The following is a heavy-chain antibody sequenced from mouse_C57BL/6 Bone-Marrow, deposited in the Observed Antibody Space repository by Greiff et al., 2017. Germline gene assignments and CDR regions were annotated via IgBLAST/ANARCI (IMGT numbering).Heavy chain of an antibody. D-gene: IGHD2-1*01. V-gene: IGHV1-47*01. CDR1: GYTFTTYP. CDR3: ARGGNYGGYYFDY. CDR2: FHPYNDDT. J-gene: IGHJ2*01. Sequence: VQLQQSGAELVKPGASVKMSCKASGYTFTTYPIEWMKQNHGKSLEWIGNFHPYNDDTKYNEKFKGKATLTVEKSSSTVYLERSRLTSGDSAVYYCARGGNYGGYYFDYWGQGTTLTVSS.